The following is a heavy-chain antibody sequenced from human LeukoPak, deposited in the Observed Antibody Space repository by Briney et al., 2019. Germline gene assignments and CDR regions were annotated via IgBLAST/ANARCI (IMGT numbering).Heavy chain of an antibody. V-gene: IGHV3-30*18. CDR1: GFTFSSYG. CDR2: ISYDGSNK. D-gene: IGHD6-13*01. J-gene: IGHJ4*02. Sequence: GRSLRLSCAASGFTFSSYGMHWVRQAPGKGLEWVAVISYDGSNKYYADSVKGRFTISRDNSKNTLYLQMNSLRAEDTAVYYCAKAVAAAGIPAFGYWGQGTLVTVSS. CDR3: AKAVAAAGIPAFGY.